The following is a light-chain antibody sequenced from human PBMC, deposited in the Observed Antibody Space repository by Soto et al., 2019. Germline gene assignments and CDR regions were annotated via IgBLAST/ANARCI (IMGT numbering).Light chain of an antibody. J-gene: IGKJ1*01. CDR3: QESYSTLWGT. CDR1: QSINTY. CDR2: GAS. Sequence: DIQMTQSPSSLSASVGDTVTITCRTSQSINTYLNWYQQKPGKAPKVLIYGASSLQGGVPLRFSGSGAGTDFTLIISSLQHADFSTYYCQESYSTLWGTCGQGTKVEIK. V-gene: IGKV1-39*01.